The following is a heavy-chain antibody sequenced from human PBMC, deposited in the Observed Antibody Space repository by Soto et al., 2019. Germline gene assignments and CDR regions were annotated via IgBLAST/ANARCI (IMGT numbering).Heavy chain of an antibody. CDR3: ATLPSPLGVRPPPIPT. CDR1: GGSISSTNW. D-gene: IGHD3-3*01. CDR2: IYHTGNT. V-gene: IGHV4-4*02. Sequence: QVQLQQSGPRLVKPSGTLSLTCYVSGGSISSTNWWTWVRQPPGKGLEWIGEIYHTGNTNYNPSARESSTLSVDQSHPQVSPHLRAVAAGGTALFYWATLPSPLGVRPPPIPTLGQGILVTVSS. J-gene: IGHJ5*02.